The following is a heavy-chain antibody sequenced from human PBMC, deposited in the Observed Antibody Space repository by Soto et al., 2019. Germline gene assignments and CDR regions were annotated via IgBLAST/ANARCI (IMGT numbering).Heavy chain of an antibody. CDR1: GYTFTSYY. D-gene: IGHD3-10*01. CDR2: INPSGGST. J-gene: IGHJ5*02. Sequence: GASVKVSCKASGYTFTSYYMHWVRQAPGQGLEWMGIINPSGGSTSYAQKFQGRVTMTRDTSTSTVYMELSSLRSEDTAVYYCARVVVTMVRGVSWFDPWGQGTLVTVSS. V-gene: IGHV1-46*03. CDR3: ARVVVTMVRGVSWFDP.